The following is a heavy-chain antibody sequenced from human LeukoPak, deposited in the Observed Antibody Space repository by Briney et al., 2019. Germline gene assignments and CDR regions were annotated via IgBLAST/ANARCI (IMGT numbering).Heavy chain of an antibody. V-gene: IGHV1-46*01. Sequence: ASVKVSCKASGYTFTSHYMHWVRQAPGQGLEWMGIINPSGGSTSYAQKFQGRVTMTRDTSTSTVYMELSSLRSEDTAVYYCARGVGIAYCGGDCYYNWFDPWGQGTLVTVSS. CDR1: GYTFTSHY. CDR3: ARGVGIAYCGGDCYYNWFDP. D-gene: IGHD2-21*01. CDR2: INPSGGST. J-gene: IGHJ5*02.